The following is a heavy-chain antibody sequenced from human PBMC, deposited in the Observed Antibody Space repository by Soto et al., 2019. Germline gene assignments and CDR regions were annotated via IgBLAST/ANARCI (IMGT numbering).Heavy chain of an antibody. J-gene: IGHJ6*02. CDR1: GYTFTSYA. Sequence: ASVKVSCKASGYTFTSYAMNWVRQAPGQGLEWMGWINTNTGNPTYAQGFTGRFVFSLDTSVSTAYLQICSLKAEDTAVYYCARDFSEDIAAAGTRRSYYYYYGMDVWGQGTTVTVPS. CDR3: ARDFSEDIAAAGTRRSYYYYYGMDV. V-gene: IGHV7-4-1*01. CDR2: INTNTGNP. D-gene: IGHD6-13*01.